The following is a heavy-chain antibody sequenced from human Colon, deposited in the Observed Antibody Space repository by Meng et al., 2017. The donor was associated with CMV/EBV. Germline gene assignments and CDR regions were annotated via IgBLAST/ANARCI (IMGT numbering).Heavy chain of an antibody. D-gene: IGHD6-6*01. Sequence: ASVKVSCKASGYTFMDYGITWVRQAPGQGLEWMGGISPYKRNTNYAQRLQGRLTMTADTSTTTAYMTLRTLSSYDTAVYYCARLAHSTSSCGHWGQGTLVTVSS. CDR1: GYTFMDYG. CDR3: ARLAHSTSSCGH. J-gene: IGHJ4*02. V-gene: IGHV1-18*01. CDR2: ISPYKRNT.